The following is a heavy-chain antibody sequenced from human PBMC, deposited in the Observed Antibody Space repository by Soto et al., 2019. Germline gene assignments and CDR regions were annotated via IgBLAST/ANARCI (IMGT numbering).Heavy chain of an antibody. D-gene: IGHD4-17*01. J-gene: IGHJ4*02. V-gene: IGHV3-74*01. CDR1: GFTFSSYY. CDR2: IKTDGSFS. CDR3: ARGFYGDPPALDY. Sequence: EVQLVESGGGLVQPGGSLRLSCAASGFTFSSYYMHWVRQAPGKGLVWISRIKTDGSFSSYADSVKGRFTISRHNAQNTLCREMNSLSDDDTAVYYCARGFYGDPPALDYWGQGTLVSVSS.